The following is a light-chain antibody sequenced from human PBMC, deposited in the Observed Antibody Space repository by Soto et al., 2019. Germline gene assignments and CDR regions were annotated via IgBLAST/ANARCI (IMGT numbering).Light chain of an antibody. J-gene: IGKJ5*01. CDR2: AAS. Sequence: DIQVTQYPSSLSASVGDRVTITCRASQSISSYLNWYQQKPGKAPKFLIYAASNLQSGVPSRFSGSGSGTDFTLTVNSLQPEDFATYYCQQGYTSAIPFGHLTLLAIK. V-gene: IGKV1-39*01. CDR1: QSISSY. CDR3: QQGYTSAIP.